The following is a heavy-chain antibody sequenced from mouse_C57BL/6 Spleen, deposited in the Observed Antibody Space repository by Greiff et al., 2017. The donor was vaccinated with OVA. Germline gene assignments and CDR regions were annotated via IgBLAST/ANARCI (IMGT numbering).Heavy chain of an antibody. CDR2: IYPGDGDT. CDR3: AQLRREGYFDV. D-gene: IGHD4-1*02. V-gene: IGHV1-82*01. Sequence: QVQLQQSGPELVKPGASVKISCKASGYAFSSSWMNWVKQRPGKGLEWIGRIYPGDGDTNYNGKFKGKATLTADKSTSTAYMQLSSLTSEDSAVYFCAQLRREGYFDVWGTGTTVTVSS. CDR1: GYAFSSSW. J-gene: IGHJ1*03.